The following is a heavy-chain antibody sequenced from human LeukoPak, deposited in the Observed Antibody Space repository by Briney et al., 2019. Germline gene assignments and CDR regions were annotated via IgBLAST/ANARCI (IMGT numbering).Heavy chain of an antibody. CDR3: ARLRGGSYNY. CDR1: GGSISYYY. CDR2: INHSGST. Sequence: SETLSLTCTVSGGSISYYYWSWIRQPPGKGLEWIGEINHSGSTNYNPSLKSRVTISVDTSKNQFSLKLSSVTAADTAVYYCARLRGGSYNYWGQGTLVTVSS. J-gene: IGHJ4*02. V-gene: IGHV4-34*01. D-gene: IGHD1-26*01.